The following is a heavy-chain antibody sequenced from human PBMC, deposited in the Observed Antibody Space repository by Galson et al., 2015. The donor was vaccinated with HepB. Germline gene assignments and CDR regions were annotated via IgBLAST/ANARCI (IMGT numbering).Heavy chain of an antibody. D-gene: IGHD3-10*01. CDR1: GFTFSSYG. CDR2: IWYDGSNK. Sequence: SLRLSCAASGFTFSSYGMHWVRQAPGKGLEWVAVIWYDGSNKYYADSVKGRFTISRDNSKNTLYLQMNSLRAEDTAVYYCAREARFGELLVYYYYGMDVWGQGTTVTVSS. CDR3: AREARFGELLVYYYYGMDV. J-gene: IGHJ6*02. V-gene: IGHV3-33*01.